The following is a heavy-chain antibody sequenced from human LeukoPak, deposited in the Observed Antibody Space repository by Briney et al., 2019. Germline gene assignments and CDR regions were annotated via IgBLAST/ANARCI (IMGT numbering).Heavy chain of an antibody. Sequence: SETLSLTCTVSGGSISRGDYYWSWIRQPPGKGLEWIGYIYYSGSTYYNPSLKSRVTISVDTSKNQFSLKLSSVTAADTAVYYCARGIGYSGYDSRFDPWGQGTLVTVSS. CDR1: GGSISRGDYY. J-gene: IGHJ5*02. CDR3: ARGIGYSGYDSRFDP. V-gene: IGHV4-30-4*01. CDR2: IYYSGST. D-gene: IGHD5-12*01.